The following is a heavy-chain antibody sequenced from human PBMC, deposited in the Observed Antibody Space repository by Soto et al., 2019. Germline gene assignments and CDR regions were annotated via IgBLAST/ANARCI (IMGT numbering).Heavy chain of an antibody. Sequence: SETLSLTCTVSGGSISSYYWSWIRQPAGKGLEWIGRIYTSGSTNYNPSLKSRVTMSVDTSKNQFSLKLSSVTAADTAVYYCARDLVGMYYYYYGMDVWGQGTTVTVYS. CDR1: GGSISSYY. D-gene: IGHD1-1*01. CDR2: IYTSGST. CDR3: ARDLVGMYYYYYGMDV. V-gene: IGHV4-4*07. J-gene: IGHJ6*02.